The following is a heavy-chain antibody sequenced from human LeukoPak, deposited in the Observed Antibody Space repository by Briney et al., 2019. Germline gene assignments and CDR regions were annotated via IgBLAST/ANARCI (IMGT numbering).Heavy chain of an antibody. J-gene: IGHJ6*03. Sequence: SETLSLTCTVPDGSISSYTWTWIRQPAGKGLEWIGRIYSGGTTIYNPSLKSRVTMSVDTSKNQFSLNLSSVTAADTAVYYCARNYPEWSHLRYFHYYYMDVWSKGTTVTVSS. CDR3: ARNYPEWSHLRYFHYYYMDV. CDR2: IYSGGTT. D-gene: IGHD3-3*01. CDR1: DGSISSYT. V-gene: IGHV4-4*07.